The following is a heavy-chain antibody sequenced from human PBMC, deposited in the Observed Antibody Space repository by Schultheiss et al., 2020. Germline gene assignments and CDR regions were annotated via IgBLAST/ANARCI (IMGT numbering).Heavy chain of an antibody. CDR2: ISYDGSNK. CDR3: ARNSEWLFATNYGMDV. D-gene: IGHD3-3*01. Sequence: GGSLRLSCAASGFTFSSYGMHWVRQAPGKGLEWVAVISYDGSNKYYADSVKGRFTISRDNSKNTLYLQMNSLRAEDTAVYYCARNSEWLFATNYGMDVWGQGTTVTVSS. CDR1: GFTFSSYG. J-gene: IGHJ6*02. V-gene: IGHV3-30*03.